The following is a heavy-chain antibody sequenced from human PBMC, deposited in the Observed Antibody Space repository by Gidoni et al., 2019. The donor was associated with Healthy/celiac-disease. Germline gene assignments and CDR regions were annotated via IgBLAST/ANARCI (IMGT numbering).Heavy chain of an antibody. D-gene: IGHD2-2*01. CDR1: GFTFSSYS. V-gene: IGHV3-21*01. CDR3: ARQLPVDIVVVPAGSMDV. J-gene: IGHJ6*02. CDR2: VSSSSSYI. Sequence: VQLVESGGGLVKPGGSLRLSCAASGFTFSSYSMNWVRQAPGKGLEWVSSVSSSSSYIYYADSVKGRFTISRDNAKNSLYLQMNSLRAEDTAVYYCARQLPVDIVVVPAGSMDVWGQGTTVTVSS.